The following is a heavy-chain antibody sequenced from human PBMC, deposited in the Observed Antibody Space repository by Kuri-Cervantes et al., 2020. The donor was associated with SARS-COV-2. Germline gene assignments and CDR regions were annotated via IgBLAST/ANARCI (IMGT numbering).Heavy chain of an antibody. J-gene: IGHJ6*02. D-gene: IGHD1-26*01. CDR2: IYPGDSEP. CDR3: ARGIGGWEVLPYYYYVMDV. Sequence: GESLKISCRGPGSSFTSYWTGWVRQMPGKGLEWMGIIYPGDSEPRYSPSFQGQVTISADKSIRPPYLPWSSLKASATAMYYCARGIGGWEVLPYYYYVMDVWGQGTTVTVSS. V-gene: IGHV5-51*01. CDR1: GSSFTSYW.